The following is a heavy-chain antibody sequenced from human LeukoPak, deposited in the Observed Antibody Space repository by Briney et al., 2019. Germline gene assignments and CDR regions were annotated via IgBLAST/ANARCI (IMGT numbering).Heavy chain of an antibody. V-gene: IGHV1-24*01. J-gene: IGHJ6*03. CDR3: ARDHQYSSGWYYYMDV. Sequence: ASVKVSCKVSGYTLTELSMHWVRQAPGKGLEWMGGVDPDDGETIYAQKFQGRVTMTEDTSTDTAYMELSSLRSEDTAVYYCARDHQYSSGWYYYMDVWGKGTTVTISS. CDR2: VDPDDGET. CDR1: GYTLTELS. D-gene: IGHD6-19*01.